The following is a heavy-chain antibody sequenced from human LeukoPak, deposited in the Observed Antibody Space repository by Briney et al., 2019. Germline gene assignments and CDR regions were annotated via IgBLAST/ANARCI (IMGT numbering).Heavy chain of an antibody. CDR3: ARDGPGGDYELDY. V-gene: IGHV4-61*02. CDR1: GGSISSGSYY. D-gene: IGHD4-17*01. J-gene: IGHJ4*02. CDR2: IYTSGST. Sequence: KSSETLSLTCTVSGGSISSGSYYWSWIRQPAGKGLEWIGRIYTSGSTNYNPSLKSRVTISVDTSKNQFSLKLSSVTAADTAVYYCARDGPGGDYELDYWGQGTLVTVSS.